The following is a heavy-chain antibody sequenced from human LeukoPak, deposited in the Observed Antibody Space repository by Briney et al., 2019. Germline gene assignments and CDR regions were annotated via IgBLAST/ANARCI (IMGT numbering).Heavy chain of an antibody. CDR1: GFTVSSNY. Sequence: GGSLRLSCAASGFTVSSNYMSWVRQAPGKGLEWVSVIYSGGSTYYADSVKGRFTISRDNSKNTLYLQMNSLRAEDTAVYYCAREIVVVPAARGYFDYWGQGTLVTVSS. D-gene: IGHD2-2*01. CDR3: AREIVVVPAARGYFDY. CDR2: IYSGGST. V-gene: IGHV3-53*01. J-gene: IGHJ4*02.